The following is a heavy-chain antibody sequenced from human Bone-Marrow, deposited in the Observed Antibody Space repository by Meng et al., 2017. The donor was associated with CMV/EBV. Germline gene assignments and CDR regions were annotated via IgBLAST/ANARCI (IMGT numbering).Heavy chain of an antibody. CDR3: ARIPKVFDSSSLGGDY. D-gene: IGHD6-6*01. J-gene: IGHJ4*03. V-gene: IGHV1-46*01. CDR1: GYTFTSYY. Sequence: ASVKVSCKASGYTFTSYYMHWVRQAPGQGLEWMGIINPSGGSTSYAQKFQGRVTMTRDTSTSTAYMELRSLRSDDTAVYYCARIPKVFDSSSLGGDYWGQGTTVTVSS. CDR2: INPSGGST.